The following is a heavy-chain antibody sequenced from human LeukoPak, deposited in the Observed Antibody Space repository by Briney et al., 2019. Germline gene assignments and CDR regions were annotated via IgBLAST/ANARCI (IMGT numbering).Heavy chain of an antibody. V-gene: IGHV1-18*01. CDR2: ISAYNGNT. Sequence: ASVKVSCKASGYTFTSYGISWVRQAPGQGLEWMGWISAYNGNTNYAQKLQGRVTMTTDTSTSTAYMELRSLRSDDTAVYYCARSGELLSYYYYYYGMDVWGQGTRSPSP. CDR3: ARSGELLSYYYYYYGMDV. D-gene: IGHD3-10*01. CDR1: GYTFTSYG. J-gene: IGHJ6*02.